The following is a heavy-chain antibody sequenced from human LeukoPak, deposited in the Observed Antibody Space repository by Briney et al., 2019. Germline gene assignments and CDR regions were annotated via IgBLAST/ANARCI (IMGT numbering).Heavy chain of an antibody. Sequence: GGSLRLSCAASGFTFSNYSMNWVRQAPGKGLEWVSSISSLSSYIYYADSLKGRFTISRDNAKNSLYLQMNSLRAEDTAVYYCAKGVKYYYGSGSYFFDYWGQGTLVTVSS. CDR3: AKGVKYYYGSGSYFFDY. CDR2: ISSLSSYI. CDR1: GFTFSNYS. J-gene: IGHJ4*02. D-gene: IGHD3-10*01. V-gene: IGHV3-21*04.